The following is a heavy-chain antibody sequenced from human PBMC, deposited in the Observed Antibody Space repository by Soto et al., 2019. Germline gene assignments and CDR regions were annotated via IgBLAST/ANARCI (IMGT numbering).Heavy chain of an antibody. Sequence: QVQLVQSGAEVKKPGASVKVSCKASGYTFTSYDINWVRQATGQGLEWKGWINPNNGNTGYAQKFQGRFTLTRSTSISTAYMELSSLRSDDTAVYYCARTSSGTREGFDPWGQGTLVTVSS. CDR3: ARTSSGTREGFDP. CDR2: INPNNGNT. J-gene: IGHJ5*02. V-gene: IGHV1-8*01. CDR1: GYTFTSYD. D-gene: IGHD1-7*01.